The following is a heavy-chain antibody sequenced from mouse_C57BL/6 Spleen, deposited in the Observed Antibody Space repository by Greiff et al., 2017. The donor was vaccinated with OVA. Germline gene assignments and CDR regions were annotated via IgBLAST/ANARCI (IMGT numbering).Heavy chain of an antibody. CDR2: IYPGDGDT. CDR3: ARDDDGYSYYFDC. CDR1: GYAFSSYW. D-gene: IGHD2-3*01. J-gene: IGHJ2*01. Sequence: QVQLKQSGAELVKPGASVKISCKASGYAFSSYWMNWVKQRPGKGLEWIGQIYPGDGDTNYNGKFKGKATLTADKSSSTAYMQLSSLTSEDSAVYFCARDDDGYSYYFDCWGQGTTLTVSS. V-gene: IGHV1-80*01.